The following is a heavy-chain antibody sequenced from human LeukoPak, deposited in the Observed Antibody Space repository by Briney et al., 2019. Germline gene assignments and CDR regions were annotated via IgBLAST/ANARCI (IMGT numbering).Heavy chain of an antibody. CDR2: ISGSGGSI. D-gene: IGHD3-3*01. Sequence: GGSLRLSCAASGFTFSSYAMSWVRQAPGKGLEWVSAISGSGGSIYYADSVKGRFTISRDNSKSTLYLQMNSLRAEDTAVYYCAKALLRFLGIDYWGQGTLVTVSS. CDR3: AKALLRFLGIDY. V-gene: IGHV3-23*01. J-gene: IGHJ4*02. CDR1: GFTFSSYA.